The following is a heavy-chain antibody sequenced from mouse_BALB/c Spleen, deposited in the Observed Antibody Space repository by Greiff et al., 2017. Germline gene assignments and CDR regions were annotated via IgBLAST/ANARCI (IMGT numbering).Heavy chain of an antibody. CDR2: ISYSGST. V-gene: IGHV3-2*02. J-gene: IGHJ3*01. CDR3: ARLITTAGFAY. CDR1: GYSITSDYA. D-gene: IGHD1-2*01. Sequence: EVQLQQSGPGLVKPSQSLSLTCTVTGYSITSDYAWNWIRQFPGNKLEWMGYISYSGSTSYNPSLKSRISITRDTSKNQFFLQLNSVTTEDTATYYCARLITTAGFAYWGQGTLVTVSA.